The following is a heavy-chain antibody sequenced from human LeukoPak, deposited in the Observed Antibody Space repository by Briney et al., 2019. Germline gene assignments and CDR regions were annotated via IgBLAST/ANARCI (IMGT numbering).Heavy chain of an antibody. Sequence: ASVKVSCKASGYTFTGYSMHWVRQAPGQGLEWMGWINPNSGGTNYAQKFQGRVTMTRDTPTSTAYMELTSLRSDDTAVYYCARGGVPVYYYYMDIWGKGTTVTISS. CDR1: GYTFTGYS. D-gene: IGHD3-10*01. V-gene: IGHV1-2*02. J-gene: IGHJ6*03. CDR2: INPNSGGT. CDR3: ARGGVPVYYYYMDI.